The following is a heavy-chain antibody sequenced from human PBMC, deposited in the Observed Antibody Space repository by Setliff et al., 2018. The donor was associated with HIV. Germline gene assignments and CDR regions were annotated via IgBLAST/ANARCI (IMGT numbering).Heavy chain of an antibody. V-gene: IGHV4-61*05. CDR1: GGSISSSSYY. J-gene: IGHJ5*02. CDR3: ASRVYYYDSSGYLREEGFDP. D-gene: IGHD3-22*01. Sequence: SETLSLTCTVSGGSISSSSYYWGWIRQPPGKGLEWIGYMYYSGNTNYNPSLKSRVTISVDTSKSQFSLKLSSVTAADAAVYYCASRVYYYDSSGYLREEGFDPWGQGTLVTVSS. CDR2: MYYSGNT.